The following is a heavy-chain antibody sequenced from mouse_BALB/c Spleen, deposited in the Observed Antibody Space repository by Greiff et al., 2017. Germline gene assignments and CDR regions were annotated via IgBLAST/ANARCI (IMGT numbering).Heavy chain of an antibody. CDR3: ARAGVKGLWFAY. CDR2: ISTYYGDA. CDR1: GYTFTDYA. J-gene: IGHJ3*01. V-gene: IGHV1S137*01. D-gene: IGHD1-3*01. Sequence: VQLQQSGAELVRPGVSVKISCKGSGYTFTDYAMHWVKQSHAKSLEWIGVISTYYGDASYNQKFKGKATMTVDKSSSTAYMELARLTSEDSAIYYCARAGVKGLWFAYWGQGTLVTVSA.